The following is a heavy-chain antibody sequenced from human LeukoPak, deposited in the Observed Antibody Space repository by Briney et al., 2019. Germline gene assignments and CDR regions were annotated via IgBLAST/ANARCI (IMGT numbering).Heavy chain of an antibody. CDR2: ISAYNGNT. J-gene: IGHJ4*02. Sequence: ASVKVSCKASGYTFTSYGISWVRQAPGQGLEWMGWISAYNGNTNYAQKLQGRVTMNTHTSTSTAYMELRSLRSDDTAVYYCARDGALWFGSKPNSDYWGQGTLVTVSS. D-gene: IGHD3-10*01. CDR1: GYTFTSYG. CDR3: ARDGALWFGSKPNSDY. V-gene: IGHV1-18*01.